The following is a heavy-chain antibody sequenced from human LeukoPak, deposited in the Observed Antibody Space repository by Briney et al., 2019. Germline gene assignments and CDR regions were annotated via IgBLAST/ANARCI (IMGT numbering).Heavy chain of an antibody. D-gene: IGHD6-19*01. V-gene: IGHV1-8*01. CDR2: MNPNSGNT. CDR3: ARRPLAGTSPLYYYYYMDV. J-gene: IGHJ6*03. Sequence: ASVKVSCKASGYTFTSYDINWVRQATGQGLEWMGWMNPNSGNTGYAQKFQGRVTMIRNTSISTAYMELSSLRSEDTAVYYCARRPLAGTSPLYYYYYMDVWGKGTTVTVSS. CDR1: GYTFTSYD.